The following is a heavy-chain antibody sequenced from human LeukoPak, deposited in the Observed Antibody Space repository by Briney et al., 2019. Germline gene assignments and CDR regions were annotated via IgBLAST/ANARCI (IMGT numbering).Heavy chain of an antibody. V-gene: IGHV3-48*02. CDR2: ISGSGSTI. Sequence: PGGSLRLSCAASGFTFSTSGMNWVRQAPGKGLEWVSFISGSGSTIYYADSVKGRFTISRDNAKNSLYLQMNSLRDEDTAVYYCAREGYSYGYAFDIWGQGTMVTVSS. CDR3: AREGYSYGYAFDI. J-gene: IGHJ3*02. CDR1: GFTFSTSG. D-gene: IGHD5-18*01.